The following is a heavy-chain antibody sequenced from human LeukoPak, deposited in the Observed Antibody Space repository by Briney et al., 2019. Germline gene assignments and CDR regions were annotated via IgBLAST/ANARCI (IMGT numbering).Heavy chain of an antibody. CDR3: ARTSQLLWFGESFDY. CDR2: INPNSGGT. J-gene: IGHJ4*02. V-gene: IGHV1-2*02. CDR1: GYTFTGYY. D-gene: IGHD3-10*01. Sequence: ASVKVPCKASGYTFTGYYMHWVRQAPGQGLEWMGWINPNSGGTNYAQKFQGRVTMTRDTSISTAYMELSRLRSDDTAVYYCARTSQLLWFGESFDYWGQGTLVTVSS.